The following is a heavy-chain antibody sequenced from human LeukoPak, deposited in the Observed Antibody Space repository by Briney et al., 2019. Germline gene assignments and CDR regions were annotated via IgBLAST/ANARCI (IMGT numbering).Heavy chain of an antibody. CDR1: GYTFTVYY. V-gene: IGHV1-2*02. Sequence: ASVKVSCKASGYTFTVYYMLWVRQAPGQGLEWMGWINPNSGGTNYAQKFQGRVTMTRDTSISTAYMELSRLRSEDTAVYYCTRGGYGGPRVAFDYWGQGTLVTVSS. D-gene: IGHD1-1*01. CDR2: INPNSGGT. CDR3: TRGGYGGPRVAFDY. J-gene: IGHJ4*02.